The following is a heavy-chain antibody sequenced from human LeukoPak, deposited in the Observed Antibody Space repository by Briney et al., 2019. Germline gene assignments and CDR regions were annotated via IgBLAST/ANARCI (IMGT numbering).Heavy chain of an antibody. J-gene: IGHJ4*02. CDR3: ATLDYGGNSIDY. CDR1: GGSISSSSSY. CDR2: IYYSGST. D-gene: IGHD4-23*01. Sequence: PSETLSLTCTVSGGSISSSSSYWGWIRQPPGKGLEWIGSIYYSGSTYYNPSLKSRVTISVDTSKNQFSLKLSSVTAADTAVYYCATLDYGGNSIDYWGQGTLVTVSS. V-gene: IGHV4-39*01.